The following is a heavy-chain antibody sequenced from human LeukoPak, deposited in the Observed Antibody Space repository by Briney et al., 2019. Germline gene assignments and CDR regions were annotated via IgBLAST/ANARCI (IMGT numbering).Heavy chain of an antibody. CDR1: GGSISSYY. J-gene: IGHJ4*02. CDR3: ARQHLRSPLYVAVDY. V-gene: IGHV4-59*08. D-gene: IGHD3-16*01. Sequence: SETLSLTCTVSGGSISSYYWSWIRQPPGKGLEWIGYIYYSGSTNYSPSLKSRVTISVDTSKNQFSLKLSSVTAADTAVYYCARQHLRSPLYVAVDYWGQGTLVTVSS. CDR2: IYYSGST.